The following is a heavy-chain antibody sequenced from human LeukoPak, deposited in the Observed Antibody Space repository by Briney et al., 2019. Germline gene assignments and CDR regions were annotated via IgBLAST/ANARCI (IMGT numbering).Heavy chain of an antibody. V-gene: IGHV3-23*01. D-gene: IGHD3-22*01. J-gene: IGHJ3*02. CDR2: ISTSAGDT. CDR1: GFTFSSYA. CDR3: AKGSNYYDSSGYYNNDAFDI. Sequence: QAGGSLRLSCAASGFTFSSYAMSWVRQAPGKGLEWVSAISTSAGDTYYTDSVKGRFTISRDNSENTLFLQMNSLRAEDTAVYYCAKGSNYYDSSGYYNNDAFDIWGQGTMVTVSS.